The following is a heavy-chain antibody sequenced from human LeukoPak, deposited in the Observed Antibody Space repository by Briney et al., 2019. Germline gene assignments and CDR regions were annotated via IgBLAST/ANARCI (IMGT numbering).Heavy chain of an antibody. CDR2: ISGSGGST. Sequence: GASLRLSCAASGFTFSSYAMSWVRQAPGKGLEWVSAISGSGGSTHYADSVKGRFTISRDNSKNTLYLQMNSLRAEDTAVYYCAKGQTYSSSSVDYWGQGTLVTVSS. V-gene: IGHV3-23*01. J-gene: IGHJ4*02. CDR3: AKGQTYSSSSVDY. CDR1: GFTFSSYA. D-gene: IGHD6-6*01.